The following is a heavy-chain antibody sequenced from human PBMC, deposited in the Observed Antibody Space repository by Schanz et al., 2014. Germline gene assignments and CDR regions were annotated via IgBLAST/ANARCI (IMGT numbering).Heavy chain of an antibody. Sequence: DVHLLESGGGLVQPGGSLRLSCAASGFTFTNYAMSWVRQAPGKGLEWVANIKRDGSEKNYLDSVKGRFTISRDNAKNSLFLQMNSLRAEDTAVYYCLAPDYGMDVWGQGTTVTVSS. V-gene: IGHV3-7*02. J-gene: IGHJ6*02. CDR2: IKRDGSEK. CDR3: LAPDYGMDV. CDR1: GFTFTNYA.